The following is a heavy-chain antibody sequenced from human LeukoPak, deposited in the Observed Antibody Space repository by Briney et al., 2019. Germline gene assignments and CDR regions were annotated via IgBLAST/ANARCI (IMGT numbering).Heavy chain of an antibody. CDR3: KTAYEMATRIDY. D-gene: IGHD5-24*01. CDR2: IYYSGST. Sequence: SKTVSRSCTISGGSIPSGGYSWRWIRPHPGKGLQWIGYIYYSGSTYYNPSLKSRVTISVDTSKNQFSLKLSSVTAADIFFFKQKTAYEMATRIDYWGQGTLVTVSS. CDR1: GGSIPSGGYS. V-gene: IGHV4-31*03. J-gene: IGHJ4*02.